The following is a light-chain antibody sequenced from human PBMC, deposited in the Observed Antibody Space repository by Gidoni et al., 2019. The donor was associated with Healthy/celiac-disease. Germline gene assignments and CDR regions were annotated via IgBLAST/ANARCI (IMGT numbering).Light chain of an antibody. CDR3: QQYDNLPLT. J-gene: IGKJ4*01. V-gene: IGKV1-33*01. CDR2: DAS. CDR1: QDINHY. Sequence: DIPMTQSPSSLSASVGDRITITCQASQDINHYLNWYQQKPGKAPRLLIYDASNLETGVPSRFSGSGSGTDFTFTISSLQPEDIATYYCQQYDNLPLTFGGGTKVEIK.